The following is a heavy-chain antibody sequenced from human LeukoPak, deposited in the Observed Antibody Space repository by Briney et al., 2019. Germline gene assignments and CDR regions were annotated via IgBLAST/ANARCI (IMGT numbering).Heavy chain of an antibody. V-gene: IGHV4-59*01. CDR3: ARVTGYRIEDYFDY. D-gene: IGHD6-13*01. J-gene: IGHJ4*02. CDR1: GGSISSYD. Sequence: SETLSLTCTVSGGSISSYDWSWIRQPPGKGLEWIGYIYYSGSTNYNPSLKSRVTISVETSKNEFSLKLRSVTAADTAVYYCARVTGYRIEDYFDYWGQGTLVTVSS. CDR2: IYYSGST.